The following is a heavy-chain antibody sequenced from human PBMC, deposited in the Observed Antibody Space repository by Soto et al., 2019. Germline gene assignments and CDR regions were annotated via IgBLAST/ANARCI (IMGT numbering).Heavy chain of an antibody. CDR2: ISGGGGDST. CDR1: GFTFSSYA. D-gene: IGHD2-15*01. V-gene: IGHV3-23*01. CDR3: AKELAIIGTGAFDM. J-gene: IGHJ3*02. Sequence: EVHLLESGGGLVQPGGSLTLSCAASGFTFSSYAMSWVRQAPGKGLEWVSAISGGGGDSTYYADSVKGRLIISKDNSKTTLYLPMSRLMADDTAVYYCAKELAIIGTGAFDMWSQGTTVTVSS.